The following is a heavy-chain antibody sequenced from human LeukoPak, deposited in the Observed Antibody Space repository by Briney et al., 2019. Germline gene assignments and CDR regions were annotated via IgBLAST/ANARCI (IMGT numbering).Heavy chain of an antibody. CDR1: GYSFTNHW. Sequence: GESLKISCKGSGYSFTNHWIGWVRQMPGKGLGWMGIIYPGDSDTRYSPSFQGQVTISADKSISTAYLQWSSLKASDTAMYYCARCDYYDSSAYYFWGQGTLVTVSS. D-gene: IGHD3-22*01. J-gene: IGHJ4*02. CDR3: ARCDYYDSSAYYF. V-gene: IGHV5-51*01. CDR2: IYPGDSDT.